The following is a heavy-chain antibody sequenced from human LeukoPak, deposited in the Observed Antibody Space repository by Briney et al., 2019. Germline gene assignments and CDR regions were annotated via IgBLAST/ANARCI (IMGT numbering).Heavy chain of an antibody. CDR1: GYTVSSTY. CDR3: ARDDYGGKLDI. D-gene: IGHD4-23*01. Sequence: GGSLRLSCAASGYTVSSTYMRWVRQAPGKGREWVSVLYRGGSTYYADSVKGRFTISRNISKNTVYLQMNSLRAGDTAVYYCARDDYGGKLDIWGQGTVVTVS. V-gene: IGHV3-66*01. CDR2: LYRGGST. J-gene: IGHJ3*02.